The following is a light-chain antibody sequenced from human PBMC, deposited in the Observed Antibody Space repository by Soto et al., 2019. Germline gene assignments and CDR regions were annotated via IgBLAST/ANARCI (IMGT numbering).Light chain of an antibody. CDR2: ETS. CDR3: QVRTDWPPFKYT. V-gene: IGKV3-11*01. CDR1: QSVDTM. J-gene: IGKJ2*01. Sequence: EIVLTQSPATLSLSAGGRVTLSCRASQSVDTMVAWYQQQVGRTPRLLIYETSNRATGVPARFSGSASGTDFTLTISRLEPEGFAIYFCQVRTDWPPFKYTFGQGTKLQVK.